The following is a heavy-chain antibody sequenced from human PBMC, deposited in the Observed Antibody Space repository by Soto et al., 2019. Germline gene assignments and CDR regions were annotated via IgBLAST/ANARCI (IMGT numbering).Heavy chain of an antibody. D-gene: IGHD1-20*01. V-gene: IGHV1-69*12. Sequence: QVQLVQSGAEVKKPGSSVKVSCKASGGTFSSYAISWVRQAPGQGLEWMGGIIPIFGTANYAQKFQGRVTITADEXTXXDYMELSRLRSEDTAVYYCARGPWYNWNAGYYFDYWGQGTLVTVSS. CDR1: GGTFSSYA. CDR3: ARGPWYNWNAGYYFDY. CDR2: IIPIFGTA. J-gene: IGHJ4*02.